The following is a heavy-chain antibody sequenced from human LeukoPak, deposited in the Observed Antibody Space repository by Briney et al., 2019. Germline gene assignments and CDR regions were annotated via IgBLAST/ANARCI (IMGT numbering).Heavy chain of an antibody. D-gene: IGHD6-6*01. CDR3: AREGVEYSSSFGY. Sequence: SQTLSLTCTVSGGSISSGYYYWSWIRQPPGKGLEWIGYIYYSGSTYYNPSLKSRVTISVDTSKNQFSLKLSSVTAADTAVYYCAREGVEYSSSFGYWGQGTLVTVSS. CDR2: IYYSGST. CDR1: GGSISSGYYY. V-gene: IGHV4-30-4*08. J-gene: IGHJ4*02.